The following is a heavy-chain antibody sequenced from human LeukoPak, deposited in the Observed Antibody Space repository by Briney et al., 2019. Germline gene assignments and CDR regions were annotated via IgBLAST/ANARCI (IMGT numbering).Heavy chain of an antibody. CDR2: INHSGST. V-gene: IGHV4-34*01. J-gene: IGHJ4*02. CDR3: ARGPGVLWFGELRRFDY. D-gene: IGHD3-10*01. CDR1: GGSFSGYY. Sequence: SETLSLTCAVYGGSFSGYYWSWIRQAPGKGLEWIGEINHSGSTNYNPSLKSRVTISVDTSKNQFSLKLSSVTAADTAVYYCARGPGVLWFGELRRFDYWGQGTLVTVSS.